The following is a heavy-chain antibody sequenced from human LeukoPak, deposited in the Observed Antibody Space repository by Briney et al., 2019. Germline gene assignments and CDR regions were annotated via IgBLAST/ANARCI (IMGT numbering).Heavy chain of an antibody. Sequence: GGSLRLSCAASGFTFSSYSMNWVRQAPGKGLEWVSSISSSSYIYYADSVKGRFTISRDNAKNSLYLQMNSLRAEDTAVYYCAKGGTSSSWKLPIFDYWGQGTLVTVSS. V-gene: IGHV3-21*01. D-gene: IGHD6-13*01. CDR1: GFTFSSYS. CDR3: AKGGTSSSWKLPIFDY. J-gene: IGHJ4*02. CDR2: ISSSSYI.